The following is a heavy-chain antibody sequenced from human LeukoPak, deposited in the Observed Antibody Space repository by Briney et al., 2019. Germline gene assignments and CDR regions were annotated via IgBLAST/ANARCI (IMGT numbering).Heavy chain of an antibody. CDR2: IYYSGST. CDR1: GGSISSYY. J-gene: IGHJ3*02. D-gene: IGHD3-22*01. CDR3: ARGVLSPYYYDSSGPWGAFDI. V-gene: IGHV4-59*01. Sequence: SETLSLTCTVSGGSISSYYWSWIRQPPGKGLEWIGYIYYSGSTNYNPSLKSRVTISVDTSKNQSSLKLSSVTAADTAVYYCARGVLSPYYYDSSGPWGAFDIWGQGTMVTVSS.